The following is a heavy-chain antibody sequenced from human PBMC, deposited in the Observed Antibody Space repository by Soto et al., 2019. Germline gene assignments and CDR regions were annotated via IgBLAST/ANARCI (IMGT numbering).Heavy chain of an antibody. CDR2: IYYSGST. Sequence: LSLTCTVSGGSISSGDYYWSWIRQPPGKGLEWIGYIYYSGSTYYNPSLKSRVTISVDTSKNQFSLKLSSVTAADTAVYYCARSEGGPYYFDYWGQGTLVTVSS. J-gene: IGHJ4*02. V-gene: IGHV4-30-4*01. CDR1: GGSISSGDYY. D-gene: IGHD3-16*01. CDR3: ARSEGGPYYFDY.